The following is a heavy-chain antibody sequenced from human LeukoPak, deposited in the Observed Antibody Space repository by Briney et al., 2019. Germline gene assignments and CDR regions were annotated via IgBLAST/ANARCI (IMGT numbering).Heavy chain of an antibody. J-gene: IGHJ6*03. CDR2: IIPIFGTA. V-gene: IGHV1-69*13. Sequence: ASVKVSCKASGYTFTSYGISWVRQAPGQGLEWMGGIIPIFGTANYAQKFQGRVTITADESTSTAYMELSSLRSEDTAVYYCARVSGYASYYYYMDVWGKGTTVTVSS. D-gene: IGHD5-12*01. CDR3: ARVSGYASYYYYMDV. CDR1: GYTFTSYG.